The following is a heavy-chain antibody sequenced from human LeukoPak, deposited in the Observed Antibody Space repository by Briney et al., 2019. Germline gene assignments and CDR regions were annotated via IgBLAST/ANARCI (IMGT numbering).Heavy chain of an antibody. CDR2: MNPNSGNT. J-gene: IGHJ4*02. D-gene: IGHD3-16*01. V-gene: IGHV1-8*01. CDR3: ARGHSWGSLYYFDY. Sequence: ASVKVSCKASGYTFTSYDINWVRQATGQGLEWMGWMNPNSGNTGYAQKFQGRVTMTRNTSISTAYMELSSLRSEDTAAYYCARGHSWGSLYYFDYWGQGTLVTVSS. CDR1: GYTFTSYD.